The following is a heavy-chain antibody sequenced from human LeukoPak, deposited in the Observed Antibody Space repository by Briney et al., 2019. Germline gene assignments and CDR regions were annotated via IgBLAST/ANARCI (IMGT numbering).Heavy chain of an antibody. CDR3: ARGPSGPRPGNWFDP. J-gene: IGHJ5*02. D-gene: IGHD5-12*01. CDR1: GHTFSIYN. CDR2: ISGGSSHK. Sequence: GGSLTLPCAASGHTFSIYNIYWGRRAPGKGLEWVSSISGGSSHKFYADSLKGRFTISRDNAKNLLYLQMNSLRVEDTAVYYCARGPSGPRPGNWFDPWGQGTLVTVSS. V-gene: IGHV3-21*01.